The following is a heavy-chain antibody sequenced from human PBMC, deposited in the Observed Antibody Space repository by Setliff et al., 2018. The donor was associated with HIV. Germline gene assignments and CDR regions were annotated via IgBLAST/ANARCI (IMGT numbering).Heavy chain of an antibody. CDR1: GGSISSSGYY. V-gene: IGHV4-39*07. CDR3: ARDLAGGKGDY. J-gene: IGHJ4*02. D-gene: IGHD2-15*01. CDR2: VYYSGNT. Sequence: SETLSLTCTVSGGSISSSGYYWGWIRQPPGKGMEWIWTVYYSGNTYYNPSLKSRVTISVDTSKNQFSLKLTSVTAADTAVYYCARDLAGGKGDYWGQGILVTVSS.